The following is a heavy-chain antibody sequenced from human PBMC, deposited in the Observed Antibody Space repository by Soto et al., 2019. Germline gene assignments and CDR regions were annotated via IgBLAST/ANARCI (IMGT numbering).Heavy chain of an antibody. V-gene: IGHV4-34*09. Sequence: SETLSLTCAVYGGSFSGYYWSWIRQPPGKGLEWIGFISYSGSAHYNPSLKSRVTISVDTSKNQSSLKLSSVTAADTAVYYCARSFGVDAAGPFDYRGQGTLVTVSS. CDR2: ISYSGSA. CDR1: GGSFSGYY. D-gene: IGHD6-13*01. J-gene: IGHJ4*02. CDR3: ARSFGVDAAGPFDY.